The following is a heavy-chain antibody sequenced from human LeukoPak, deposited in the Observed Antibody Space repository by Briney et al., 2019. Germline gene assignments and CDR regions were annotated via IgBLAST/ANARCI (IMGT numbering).Heavy chain of an antibody. CDR3: ARLSEGYDIIGYYQNYFDY. V-gene: IGHV4-59*08. CDR2: IYYSGST. Sequence: SETLSLTCTASGGSFSSYYWSWLRQPPGKGLEWIGYIYYSGSTNYNPSLKSRVIISVDTAKTQFSLKLSSVTAADTAVYYCARLSEGYDIIGYYQNYFDYWGRGTLVSVSS. CDR1: GGSFSSYY. J-gene: IGHJ4*02. D-gene: IGHD3-22*01.